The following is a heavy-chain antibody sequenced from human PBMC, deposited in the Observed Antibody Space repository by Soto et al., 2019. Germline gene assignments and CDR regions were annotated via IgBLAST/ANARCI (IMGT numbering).Heavy chain of an antibody. CDR3: ARMKVDSYQFYYAMNV. Sequence: SGPTLVNPTETLTLTCTVSGFSLTTGKMGVSWIRQPPGKALEWLAHIFSDNERSYSTSLQGRLTISKDTSGSQVVLSMTNVDPVDTATYYCARMKVDSYQFYYAMNVWGQGTTVTVSS. V-gene: IGHV2-26*01. CDR1: GFSLTTGKMG. CDR2: IFSDNER. J-gene: IGHJ6*02. D-gene: IGHD3-9*01.